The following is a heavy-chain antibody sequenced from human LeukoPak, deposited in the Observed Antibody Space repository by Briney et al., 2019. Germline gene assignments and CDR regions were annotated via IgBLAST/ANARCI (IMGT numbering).Heavy chain of an antibody. J-gene: IGHJ4*02. Sequence: INPNSGGTNYAQKFQGRVTMTLATSIGTAYMELSRLKSDDTAVYYCASARGYSDFDSYFDYWGQGTLVTVSS. CDR2: INPNSGGT. V-gene: IGHV1-2*02. D-gene: IGHD5-12*01. CDR3: ASARGYSDFDSYFDY.